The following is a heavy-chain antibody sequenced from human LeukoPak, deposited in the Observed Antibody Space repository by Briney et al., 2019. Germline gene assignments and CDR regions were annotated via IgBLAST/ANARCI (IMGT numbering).Heavy chain of an antibody. V-gene: IGHV3-23*01. CDR2: ISGSGGST. Sequence: GGSLRLSCAASGFTFSSSTMGWVRQAPGKGLEWVSSISGSGGSTYYADSVKGRFTVSRDNSKNTLYLRMNSLTFEDTAVYYCLGNWCWGQGTLVTVSS. CDR1: GFTFSSST. CDR3: LGNWC. D-gene: IGHD1-20*01. J-gene: IGHJ4*02.